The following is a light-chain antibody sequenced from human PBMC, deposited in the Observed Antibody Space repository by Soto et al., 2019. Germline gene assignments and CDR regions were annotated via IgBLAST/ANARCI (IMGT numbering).Light chain of an antibody. CDR1: SSNIGAGYD. J-gene: IGLJ2*01. V-gene: IGLV1-40*01. CDR3: QSYDSSLSTSV. Sequence: QSVLPQPPSVYGAPGQRVTISCTGSSSNIGAGYDVNWYQQLPGTAPKVLIYGNSNRPSGVPDRFSGSKSGASASLAITGLQAEDEADYYCQSYDSSLSTSVFGGGTKLTVL. CDR2: GNS.